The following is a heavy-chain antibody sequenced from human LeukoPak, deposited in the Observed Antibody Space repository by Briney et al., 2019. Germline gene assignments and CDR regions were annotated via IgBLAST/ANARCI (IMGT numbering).Heavy chain of an antibody. J-gene: IGHJ6*02. CDR3: ASSSLGYGSRWMDV. Sequence: SETLSLTCAVYGGSFSGYYWSWIRQPPGKGLEWIGEINHSGSTNYNPSLKSRVAISVDTPKNQFSLKLSSVTAADTAVYYCASSSLGYGSRWMDVWGQGTTVTVSS. V-gene: IGHV4-34*01. CDR1: GGSFSGYY. D-gene: IGHD3-10*01. CDR2: INHSGST.